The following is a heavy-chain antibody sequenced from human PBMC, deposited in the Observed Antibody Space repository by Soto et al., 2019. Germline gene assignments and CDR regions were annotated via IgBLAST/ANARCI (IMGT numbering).Heavy chain of an antibody. CDR2: IYYSGST. Sequence: SETLSLTCTVSGGSVSSGSYYWSWLRQPPGKGLEWIGYIYYSGSTNYNPSLKSRVTISVDTSKNQFSLKLSSVTAADTAVYYCARRWPSYWFDPWGQGTLITVSS. J-gene: IGHJ5*02. CDR1: GGSVSSGSYY. CDR3: ARRWPSYWFDP. V-gene: IGHV4-61*01.